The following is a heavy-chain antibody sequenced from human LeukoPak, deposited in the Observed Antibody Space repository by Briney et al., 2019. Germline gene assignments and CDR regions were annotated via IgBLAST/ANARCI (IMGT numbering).Heavy chain of an antibody. D-gene: IGHD1-14*01. CDR1: GGSISSYY. J-gene: IGHJ3*02. CDR3: ARVSLITPSAFDI. V-gene: IGHV4-59*08. Sequence: SETLSLTCTVSGGSISSYYWSWIRQPPGKGLEWIGYIYYSGSTNYNPSLKSRVTISVDTSKNQFSLKLSSVTAADTAVYYCARVSLITPSAFDIWGQGTMVTVSS. CDR2: IYYSGST.